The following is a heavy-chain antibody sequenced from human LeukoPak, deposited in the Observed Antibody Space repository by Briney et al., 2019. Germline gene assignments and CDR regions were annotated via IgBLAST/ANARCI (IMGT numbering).Heavy chain of an antibody. CDR1: GYTFTSYA. V-gene: IGHV1-69*04. CDR2: IIPILGIA. J-gene: IGHJ4*02. CDR3: ARASSWEGFDY. D-gene: IGHD2-2*01. Sequence: VASVKVSCKASGYTFTSYAISWVRQAPGQGLEWMGRIIPILGIANYAQKFQGRVTITADKSTSTAYMELSSLRSEDTAVYYCARASSWEGFDYWGQGTLVTVSS.